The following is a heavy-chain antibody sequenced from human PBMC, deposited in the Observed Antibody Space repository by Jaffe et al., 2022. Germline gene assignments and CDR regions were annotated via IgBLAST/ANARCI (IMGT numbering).Heavy chain of an antibody. CDR1: GFTFSSYA. CDR2: ISGSGGST. V-gene: IGHV3-23*01. CDR3: AREEGGLWFRESWADY. Sequence: EVQLLESGGGLVQPGGSLRLSCAASGFTFSSYAMSWVRQAPGKGLEWVSAISGSGGSTYYADSVKGRFTISRDNSKNTLYLQMNSLRAEDTAVYYCAREEGGLWFRESWADYWGQGTLVTVSS. D-gene: IGHD3-10*01. J-gene: IGHJ4*02.